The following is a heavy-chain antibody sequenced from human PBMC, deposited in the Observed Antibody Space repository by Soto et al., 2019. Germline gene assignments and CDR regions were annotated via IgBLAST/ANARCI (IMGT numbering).Heavy chain of an antibody. CDR3: ARHASRGYSSSWYFED. CDR1: GGSVGSSSYY. D-gene: IGHD6-13*01. Sequence: QLQLQESGPGLVKPSETLSLTCNVSGGSVGSSSYYWGWIRQAPGKGLEWIVSTYYSAGTYYNPSLNSRVTTSLDASKNQFSLTVTSVTAADTAIYYCARHASRGYSSSWYFEDWGQGTPVTVSS. J-gene: IGHJ4*02. V-gene: IGHV4-39*01. CDR2: TYYSAGT.